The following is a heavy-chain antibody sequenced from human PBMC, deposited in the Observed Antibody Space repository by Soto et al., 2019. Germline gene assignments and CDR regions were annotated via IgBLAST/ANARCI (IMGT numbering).Heavy chain of an antibody. J-gene: IGHJ6*02. CDR1: GYSFTTYW. CDR2: IYPGDSDT. CDR3: ARHKESGSYYHYYYDMDV. V-gene: IGHV5-51*01. Sequence: GESLKISCKGSGYSFTTYWIAWVRQMPGKGLEWMGIIYPGDSDTRYSPSFQGQVTISADKSISTAYLQWSSLKASDTAMYFCARHKESGSYYHYYYDMDVWGQGTTVTVSS. D-gene: IGHD1-26*01.